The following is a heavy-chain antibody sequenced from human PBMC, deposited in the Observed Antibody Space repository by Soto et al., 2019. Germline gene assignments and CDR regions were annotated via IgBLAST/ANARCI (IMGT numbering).Heavy chain of an antibody. D-gene: IGHD3-10*01. CDR2: IYYSGST. Sequence: SETLSLTCTVSGAALSSGGYFYTWVRQPPGKGLEWLGYIYYSGSTNYNPSLKSRVTISVDTSKNQFSLKLSSVTAADTAVYYCARDLWFGEPGGYYYYGMDVWGQGTTVT. V-gene: IGHV4-61*08. CDR1: GAALSSGGYF. J-gene: IGHJ6*02. CDR3: ARDLWFGEPGGYYYYGMDV.